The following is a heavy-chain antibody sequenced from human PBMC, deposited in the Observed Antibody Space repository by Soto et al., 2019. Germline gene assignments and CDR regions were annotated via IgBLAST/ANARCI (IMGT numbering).Heavy chain of an antibody. CDR3: AKKRGVRGGVAFDI. CDR2: VSSNGEST. V-gene: IGHV3-64D*06. Sequence: GGSLRLSCSASRFTFSRYAMHWVRQAPGKGLEYVSGVSSNGESTYHADSVKGRFTISRDNSKNTLYLQMNSLRAEDTALYYCAKKRGVRGGVAFDIWGQGTMVTVSS. CDR1: RFTFSRYA. D-gene: IGHD2-15*01. J-gene: IGHJ3*02.